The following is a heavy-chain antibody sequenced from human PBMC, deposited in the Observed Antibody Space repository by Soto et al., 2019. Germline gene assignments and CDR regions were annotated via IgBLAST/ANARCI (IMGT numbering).Heavy chain of an antibody. J-gene: IGHJ6*02. V-gene: IGHV3-11*01. Sequence: QVQLVESGGGLVKPGGSLRLSCTASGFTFSDYYMTWIRQAPGKGLEWLSYISSGGFTIYYADSVKGRFTVSRDNAKNSMYLQMNTLRVEDTAVYYCARDPGIYYGMDVWGPGTTVTVSS. CDR2: ISSGGFTI. D-gene: IGHD3-10*01. CDR1: GFTFSDYY. CDR3: ARDPGIYYGMDV.